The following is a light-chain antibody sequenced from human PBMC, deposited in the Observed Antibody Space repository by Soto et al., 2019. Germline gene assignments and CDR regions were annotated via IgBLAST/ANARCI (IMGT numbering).Light chain of an antibody. V-gene: IGKV3-15*01. J-gene: IGKJ5*01. CDR1: QSVSSN. Sequence: EIVMTQSPATLSVSPGERATLSCRASQSVSSNLAWYQQKHGQAPRLLIYGASTRATGIPAMFGGSGSGTVFTLTISSLQSEDFALYFCQQYNNWPFSFGQGTRLEIK. CDR3: QQYNNWPFS. CDR2: GAS.